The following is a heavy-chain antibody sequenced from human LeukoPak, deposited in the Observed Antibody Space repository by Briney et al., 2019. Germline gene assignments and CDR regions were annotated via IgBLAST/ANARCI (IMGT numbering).Heavy chain of an antibody. Sequence: GGSLRLSCAGSGFTFRSYWMHWVRQAPGKGLEWVANIKQDGSEKYYVDSVKGRFTISRANANESVYIQMNSLRAEDTAVYYCARRYFDWFLGAGGSLDIWGQGTMVTVSS. V-gene: IGHV3-7*01. CDR1: GFTFRSYW. CDR3: ARRYFDWFLGAGGSLDI. CDR2: IKQDGSEK. D-gene: IGHD3-9*01. J-gene: IGHJ3*02.